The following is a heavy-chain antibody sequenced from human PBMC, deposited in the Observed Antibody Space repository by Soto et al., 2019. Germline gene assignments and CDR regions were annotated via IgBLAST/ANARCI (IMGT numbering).Heavy chain of an antibody. CDR1: GFTFSDSY. CDR2: VSSSGSTI. V-gene: IGHV3-11*01. D-gene: IGHD2-8*01. Sequence: GGSLRLSCAASGFTFSDSYMSWIRQAPGKGLEWVSYVSSSGSTIYYADSVKGRFTISRDNAKNSLYLQTNSLRAEDTAVYYCARVFYYEYFQHWGQGALVTVSS. CDR3: ARVFYYEYFQH. J-gene: IGHJ1*01.